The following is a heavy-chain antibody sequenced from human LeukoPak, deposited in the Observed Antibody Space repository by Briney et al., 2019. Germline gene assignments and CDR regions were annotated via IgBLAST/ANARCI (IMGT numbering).Heavy chain of an antibody. CDR2: ISAYNGNT. Sequence: ASVKVSCKASGYTFTSYGIRWVRQAPGQGLEWMGWISAYNGNTNYAQKLQGRVTMTTDTSTSTAYMELRGLRSDDTAVYYCARDYLAVAGKAFDYWGQGTLVTVSS. CDR1: GYTFTSYG. J-gene: IGHJ4*02. V-gene: IGHV1-18*01. CDR3: ARDYLAVAGKAFDY. D-gene: IGHD6-19*01.